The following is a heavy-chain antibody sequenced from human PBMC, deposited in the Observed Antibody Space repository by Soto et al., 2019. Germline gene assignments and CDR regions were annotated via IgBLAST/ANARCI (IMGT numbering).Heavy chain of an antibody. J-gene: IGHJ4*02. CDR2: IKEDGIEK. CDR1: GFTLSDYW. D-gene: IGHD6-19*01. Sequence: GGSLRLSCAASGFTLSDYWMSWVRQAPGKGLEWVAYIKEDGIEKFHVDSVKGRFTISRDTAKNSLLLEMNSLRVEDTAIYYCARVVLYSNGWYDYWGQGPQVTVSS. V-gene: IGHV3-7*01. CDR3: ARVVLYSNGWYDY.